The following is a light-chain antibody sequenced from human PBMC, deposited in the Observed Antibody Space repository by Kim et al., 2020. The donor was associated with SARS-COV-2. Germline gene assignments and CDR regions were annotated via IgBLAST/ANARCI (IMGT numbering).Light chain of an antibody. CDR3: QGYNRGNVL. V-gene: IGLV6-57*02. CDR2: CVR. Sequence: GTPVTISCRRGSDTRNETYVRWGQQRRVCVPTWGIYCVRERPSWVSDRFSGWIESSSNSACLSISGLRGEDEADYYSQGYNRGNVLFRGGTRLTV. CDR1: SDTRNETY. J-gene: IGLJ2*01.